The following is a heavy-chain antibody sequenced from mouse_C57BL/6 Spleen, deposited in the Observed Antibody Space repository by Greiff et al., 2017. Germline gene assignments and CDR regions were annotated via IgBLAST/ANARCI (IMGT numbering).Heavy chain of an antibody. CDR2: IDPSDSAT. J-gene: IGHJ1*03. D-gene: IGHD2-14*01. CDR3: ARGGVRRNDWYFDV. Sequence: VQLQQPGAELVRPGSSVKLSCKASGYTFTSYWMHWVKQRPIQSLDWIGNIDPSDSATHYNQKFKDKATLTVDQSSSTAYMQLSSLTYEDSAVDYCARGGVRRNDWYFDVWGTGTTVTVSS. V-gene: IGHV1-52*01. CDR1: GYTFTSYW.